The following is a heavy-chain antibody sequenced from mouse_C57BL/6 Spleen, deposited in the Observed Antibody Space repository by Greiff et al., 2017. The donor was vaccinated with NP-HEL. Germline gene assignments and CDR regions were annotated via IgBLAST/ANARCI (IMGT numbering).Heavy chain of an antibody. V-gene: IGHV5-4*03. CDR3: ARGGTTVVATRYFDV. J-gene: IGHJ1*03. Sequence: EVMLVESGGGLVKPGGSLKLSCAASGFTFSSYAMSWVRQTPEKRLEWVATISDGGSYTYYPDNVKGRFTISRDNAKNNLYLQMSHLKSEDTAMYYCARGGTTVVATRYFDVWGTGTTVTVSS. D-gene: IGHD1-1*01. CDR1: GFTFSSYA. CDR2: ISDGGSYT.